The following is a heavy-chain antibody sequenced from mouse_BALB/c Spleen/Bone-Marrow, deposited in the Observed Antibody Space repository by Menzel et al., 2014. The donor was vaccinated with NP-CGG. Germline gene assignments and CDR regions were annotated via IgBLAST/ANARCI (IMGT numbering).Heavy chain of an antibody. D-gene: IGHD2-1*01. CDR1: GFNIKDTY. Sequence: VQLQQPGAELVKPGASVKLSCPASGFNIKDTYMHWVKQRPEQGLEWIGRIDPANGNTKYDPKFQGKATITADTSSNTAYLQLSSLTSEDTAVYYCARYGNYCYAMDYWGQGTSVTVSS. CDR3: ARYGNYCYAMDY. V-gene: IGHV14-3*02. J-gene: IGHJ4*01. CDR2: IDPANGNT.